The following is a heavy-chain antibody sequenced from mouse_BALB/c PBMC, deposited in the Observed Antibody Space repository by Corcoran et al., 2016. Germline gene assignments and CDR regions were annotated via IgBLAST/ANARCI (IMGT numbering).Heavy chain of an antibody. D-gene: IGHD2-1*01. J-gene: IGHJ2*01. CDR1: GYTFTSYV. CDR3: AREVPGGNPFDY. Sequence: SVPELVKPGASVKMSCKASGYTFTSYVMHWVKQKPGQGLEWIGYIYPYNDGTKYTEKFKGKATLTSDKSSSTAYMELSSLTSEDSAVYYCAREVPGGNPFDYWGQGTTLTVSS. CDR2: IYPYNDGT. V-gene: IGHV1S136*01.